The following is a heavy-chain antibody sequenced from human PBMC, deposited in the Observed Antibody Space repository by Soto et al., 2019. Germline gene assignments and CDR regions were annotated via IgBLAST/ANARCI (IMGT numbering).Heavy chain of an antibody. CDR2: IIPIFGTA. V-gene: IGHV1-69*13. CDR1: GGTFSSYA. J-gene: IGHJ5*02. CDR3: AREPYDFWSGYYNNWFDP. Sequence: SVKVSCKASGGTFSSYAISWVRQAPGQGLEWMGGIIPIFGTASYAQKFQGRVTITADESTSTAYMELSSLRSEDTAVYYCAREPYDFWSGYYNNWFDPWGQGTLVTV. D-gene: IGHD3-3*01.